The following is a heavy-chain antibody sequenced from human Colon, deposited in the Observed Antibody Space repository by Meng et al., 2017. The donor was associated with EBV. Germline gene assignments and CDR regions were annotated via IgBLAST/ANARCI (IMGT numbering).Heavy chain of an antibody. Sequence: QVQLQESGPGLVEPPTTLSLNCTGSGGSMSSGNYYWSSIRQPPGKGLEWIGYIHHSGSAYYNPSLKSRVSISVDTSKNQFSLNLNSMTAADTAVYYCASFDHIPRRNYFDYWGQGTMVTVSS. J-gene: IGHJ4*02. D-gene: IGHD2-21*01. CDR2: IHHSGSA. CDR3: ASFDHIPRRNYFDY. CDR1: GGSMSSGNYY. V-gene: IGHV4-30-4*01.